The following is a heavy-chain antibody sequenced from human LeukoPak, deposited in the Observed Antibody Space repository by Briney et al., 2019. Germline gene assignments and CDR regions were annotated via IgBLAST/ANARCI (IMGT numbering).Heavy chain of an antibody. Sequence: ASVKVSCKASGYTFTSYDINWVRQATGQGLEWMGWMNPNSGNTGYAQKFQGRVTITRNTSISTAYMELSSLRSEDTAVYYCARVVRVKYQLLWGGLRAFDIWGQGTMVTVSS. CDR3: ARVVRVKYQLLWGGLRAFDI. J-gene: IGHJ3*02. D-gene: IGHD2-2*01. CDR1: GYTFTSYD. CDR2: MNPNSGNT. V-gene: IGHV1-8*01.